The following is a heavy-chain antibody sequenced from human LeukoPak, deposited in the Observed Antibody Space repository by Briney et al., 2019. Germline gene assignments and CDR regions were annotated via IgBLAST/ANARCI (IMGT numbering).Heavy chain of an antibody. V-gene: IGHV3-43*02. J-gene: IGHJ6*02. Sequence: GGSLRLSCAASGFTFDDYALHWVHQAPGKGLEWVSLISGDGGATFYAGSLKGRFTISRDNSKNSLYLQMNSLRPEDTAFYYCAKDDGSGPYYYYGMDVWGQGTTVTVSS. CDR1: GFTFDDYA. CDR3: AKDDGSGPYYYYGMDV. CDR2: ISGDGGAT.